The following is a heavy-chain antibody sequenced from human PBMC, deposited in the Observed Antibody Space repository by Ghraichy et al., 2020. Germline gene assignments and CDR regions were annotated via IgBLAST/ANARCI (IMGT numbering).Heavy chain of an antibody. V-gene: IGHV1-2*02. J-gene: IGHJ2*01. CDR2: INPNSGGT. CDR3: ARDSSLRYSSIWHP. D-gene: IGHD6-19*01. Sequence: ASVKVSCKASRYTFTAYYVHWVRQAPGQGLEWMGWINPNSGGTRYAQKFQGRVTMTRDTSVNTVYMEMSRLTSDDTAMDYCARDSSLRYSSIWHPWGPGTLVTVSS. CDR1: RYTFTAYY.